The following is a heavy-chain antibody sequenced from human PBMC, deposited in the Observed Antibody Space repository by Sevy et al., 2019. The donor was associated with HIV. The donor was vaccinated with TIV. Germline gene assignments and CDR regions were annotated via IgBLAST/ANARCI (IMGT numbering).Heavy chain of an antibody. CDR3: ARTYYYDSSGYDY. J-gene: IGHJ4*02. Sequence: GGSLRLSCAASGFTFSSYWMSWVRQAPGKGLEWVANIKQDGSEKYYVDSVKGRFTISRDNAKNSLYLQMNSLRAEDRAVYYCARTYYYDSSGYDYWGQGTLVTVSS. D-gene: IGHD3-22*01. CDR2: IKQDGSEK. CDR1: GFTFSSYW. V-gene: IGHV3-7*01.